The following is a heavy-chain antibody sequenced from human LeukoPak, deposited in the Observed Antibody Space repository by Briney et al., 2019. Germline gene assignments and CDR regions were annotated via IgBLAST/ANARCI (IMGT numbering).Heavy chain of an antibody. J-gene: IGHJ5*02. V-gene: IGHV3-23*01. D-gene: IGHD4-17*01. CDR3: AKHEPDRRYGDDNWFDP. CDR1: GFTLSNYA. Sequence: QPGGSLRLSCTASGFTLSNYAMAWLRQAPGKGLEWVSAISGSGGSTYYAASVKGRFTISRDNSKNTLYLQMNSLRAEDTAVYYCAKHEPDRRYGDDNWFDPWGQGTLVTVSS. CDR2: ISGSGGST.